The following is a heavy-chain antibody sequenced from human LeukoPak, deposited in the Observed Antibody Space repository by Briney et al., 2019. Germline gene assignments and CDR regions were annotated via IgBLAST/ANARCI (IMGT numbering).Heavy chain of an antibody. CDR3: ARDRTPATRGFDI. CDR1: GFTVSTNY. D-gene: IGHD1-26*01. J-gene: IGHJ3*02. Sequence: GGSLRLSCAAYGFTVSTNYMNWVRQAPGEGLEWVSVLFSGGSTYYADSVKGRFTISRDNSKNTVYLQMNSLRAEDTAVYYCARDRTPATRGFDIWGQGTMVTVSS. V-gene: IGHV3-66*01. CDR2: LFSGGST.